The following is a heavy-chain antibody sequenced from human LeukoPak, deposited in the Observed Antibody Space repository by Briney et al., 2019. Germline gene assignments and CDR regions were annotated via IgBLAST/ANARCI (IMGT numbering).Heavy chain of an antibody. Sequence: ASVKVSCKASGYTFTSYGISWVRQAPGQGLEWMGWISAYNGNTNYAQKLQGRVTMTTDTSTSTAYIELRSLRSDDTAVYYCASNPGTTIMVEYWGQGTLVTVSS. CDR2: ISAYNGNT. J-gene: IGHJ4*02. V-gene: IGHV1-18*01. CDR1: GYTFTSYG. D-gene: IGHD1-1*01. CDR3: ASNPGTTIMVEY.